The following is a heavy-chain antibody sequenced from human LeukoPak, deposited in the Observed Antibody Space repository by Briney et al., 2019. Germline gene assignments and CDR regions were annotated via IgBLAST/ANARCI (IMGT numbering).Heavy chain of an antibody. D-gene: IGHD2-2*01. V-gene: IGHV1-8*01. CDR2: TNPNSGNT. Sequence: ASVKVSCKASGYTFTSYDINWVRQATGQGLEWMGWTNPNSGNTGYAQKFQGRVTMTRNTSISTAYMELSSLRSEDTAVYYCARGYCSSTSCSDDYWGQGTLVTVSS. CDR1: GYTFTSYD. CDR3: ARGYCSSTSCSDDY. J-gene: IGHJ4*02.